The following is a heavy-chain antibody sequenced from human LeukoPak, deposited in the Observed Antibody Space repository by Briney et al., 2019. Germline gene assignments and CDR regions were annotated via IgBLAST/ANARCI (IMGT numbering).Heavy chain of an antibody. CDR3: ARDIVGAD. Sequence: GGSLRLSCTVSGFTVSSNSMSWVRQAPGKGLEWVSVIYSGGSTYYADSVKGRFTISRDNSKNTLYLQMNSLRAEDTAVYYCARDIVGADWGQGTLVTVSS. V-gene: IGHV3-53*01. CDR2: IYSGGST. J-gene: IGHJ4*02. CDR1: GFTVSSNS. D-gene: IGHD1-26*01.